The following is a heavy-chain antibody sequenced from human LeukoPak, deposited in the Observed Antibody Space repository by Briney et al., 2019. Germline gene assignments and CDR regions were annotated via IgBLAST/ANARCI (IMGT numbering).Heavy chain of an antibody. V-gene: IGHV1-69*05. D-gene: IGHD6-19*01. Sequence: SVKVSCKASGGTFSSYTISWVRQAPGQGLEWMGRIIPIFGTANYAQKFQGRVTITTDESTSTAYMELSSLRSEDTAVYYCATPRSLICSSGCGAFDIWGQGTMVTVSS. J-gene: IGHJ3*02. CDR3: ATPRSLICSSGCGAFDI. CDR2: IIPIFGTA. CDR1: GGTFSSYT.